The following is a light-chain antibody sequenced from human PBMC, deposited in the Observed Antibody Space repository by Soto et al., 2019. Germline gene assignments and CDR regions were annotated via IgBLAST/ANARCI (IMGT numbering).Light chain of an antibody. Sequence: QAALTQPASVYGSPGQSITISCTGTSSDVGSYNLVSWYQQHPGKAPKLMIYEVSKRPSGVSNRFSGSKSGKTASLTISGLQAEDEADYYCCSYAGSSTPNWVFGGGTKLTVL. J-gene: IGLJ3*02. V-gene: IGLV2-23*02. CDR3: CSYAGSSTPNWV. CDR2: EVS. CDR1: SSDVGSYNL.